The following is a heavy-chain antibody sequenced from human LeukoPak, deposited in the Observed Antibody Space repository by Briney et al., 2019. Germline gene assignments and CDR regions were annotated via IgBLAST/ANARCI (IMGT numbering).Heavy chain of an antibody. CDR1: NASIISSSYY. CDR3: ARQKILDDNYDSSGYYVDQ. Sequence: SETLSLTCSVSNASIISSSYYWGWIRQPPGKGLEWIGSIYYRGRTYYNPSLKIRVTISADTSKDQFSLNLNSVTASDTAVYYCARQKILDDNYDSSGYYVDQWGQGSLVTVSS. J-gene: IGHJ4*02. V-gene: IGHV4-39*01. CDR2: IYYRGRT. D-gene: IGHD3-22*01.